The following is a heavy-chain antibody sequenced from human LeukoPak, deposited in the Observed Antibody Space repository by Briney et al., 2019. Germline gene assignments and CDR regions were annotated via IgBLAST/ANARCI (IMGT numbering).Heavy chain of an antibody. Sequence: GGSLRLSCAASGFTFSSYAMHWVRQAPGKGLEWVAVISYDGSNKYYAGSVKGRFTIPRDNSKNTLYLQMNSLRAEDTAVYYCASGGWLLWGWFDPWGQGTLVTVSS. CDR3: ASGGWLLWGWFDP. D-gene: IGHD3-3*01. CDR2: ISYDGSNK. CDR1: GFTFSSYA. V-gene: IGHV3-30*04. J-gene: IGHJ5*02.